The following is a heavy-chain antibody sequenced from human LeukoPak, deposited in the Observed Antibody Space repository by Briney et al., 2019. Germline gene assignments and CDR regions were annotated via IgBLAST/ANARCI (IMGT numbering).Heavy chain of an antibody. Sequence: PSETLSLTCTVSGGSISSYYWSWIRQLAGKGLEWIGRIYTSGSTNYNASLKSRVSMSVDTSKNQFSLRLSSVTAADTAVYYCARALSDYDSSGYLTPWGQGTLVTVSS. J-gene: IGHJ5*02. CDR3: ARALSDYDSSGYLTP. D-gene: IGHD3-22*01. CDR2: IYTSGST. V-gene: IGHV4-4*07. CDR1: GGSISSYY.